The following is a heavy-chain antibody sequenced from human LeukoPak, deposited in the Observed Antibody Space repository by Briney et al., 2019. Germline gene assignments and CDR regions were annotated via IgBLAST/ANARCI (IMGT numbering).Heavy chain of an antibody. D-gene: IGHD4-17*01. CDR1: GGPISSDNYY. V-gene: IGHV4-39*07. J-gene: IGHJ5*02. Sequence: SETLSLTCTVSGGPISSDNYYWGWIRQPPGRGLEWIASINDGGSTYCDPSLKSRVTMSVDTSKNQFSLRLSSVTAADTAMYYCVRDDFGDYTRRFDPWGQGTLVTVSS. CDR2: INDGGST. CDR3: VRDDFGDYTRRFDP.